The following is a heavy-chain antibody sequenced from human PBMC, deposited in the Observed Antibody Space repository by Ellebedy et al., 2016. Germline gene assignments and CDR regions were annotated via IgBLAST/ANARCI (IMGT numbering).Heavy chain of an antibody. D-gene: IGHD2-2*02. J-gene: IGHJ6*03. CDR1: GFTFSSYS. Sequence: GGSLRLSXAASGFTFSSYSMNWVRQAPGKGLEWVSYISSSSSTIYYADSVKGRFTISRDNAKNSLYLQMNSLRAEDTAVYYCARVVVPAAIYYYYYYMDVWGKGTTVTVSS. CDR3: ARVVVPAAIYYYYYYMDV. CDR2: ISSSSSTI. V-gene: IGHV3-48*01.